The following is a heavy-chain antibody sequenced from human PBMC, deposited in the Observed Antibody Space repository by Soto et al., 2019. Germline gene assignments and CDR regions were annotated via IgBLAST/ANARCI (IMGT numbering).Heavy chain of an antibody. V-gene: IGHV4-30-2*01. Sequence: SETLSLTCAVSGGSMSRCGYSWCWIRQQPRKGLEWIGYIYHSGSTYYNPSLKSRVTISVDRSKNQFSLKLSSVTAADTAVYYCARTYYYDSSGYYYDYWGQGTLVTVSS. CDR3: ARTYYYDSSGYYYDY. CDR2: IYHSGST. D-gene: IGHD3-22*01. CDR1: GGSMSRCGYS. J-gene: IGHJ4*02.